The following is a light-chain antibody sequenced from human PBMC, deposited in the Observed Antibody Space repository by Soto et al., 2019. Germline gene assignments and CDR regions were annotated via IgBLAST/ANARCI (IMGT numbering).Light chain of an antibody. Sequence: DSEMTQAASALSASIGDRVTITCRASQSISSWLAWYQQKPGKAPNLLIYDASSLESGVPSRFSGSGSGTEFTLTISSLQPDDFATYYCQQYNSYSTFVQGSKVDIK. CDR2: DAS. J-gene: IGKJ1*01. V-gene: IGKV1-5*01. CDR1: QSISSW. CDR3: QQYNSYST.